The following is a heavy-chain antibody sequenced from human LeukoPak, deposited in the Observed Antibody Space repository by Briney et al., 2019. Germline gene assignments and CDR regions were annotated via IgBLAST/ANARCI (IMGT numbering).Heavy chain of an antibody. CDR1: GYTFTGYY. J-gene: IGHJ4*02. D-gene: IGHD6-13*01. CDR2: INPNSGGT. CDR3: AREDCSSWAWGY. Sequence: ASVKVSCKASGYTFTGYYMHWVRQAPGQGLEWMGWINPNSGGTNYAQKFQGRVTITRDTPISTAYMELSRLRSDDTAVYYCAREDCSSWAWGYLGQGTLVTVSS. V-gene: IGHV1-2*02.